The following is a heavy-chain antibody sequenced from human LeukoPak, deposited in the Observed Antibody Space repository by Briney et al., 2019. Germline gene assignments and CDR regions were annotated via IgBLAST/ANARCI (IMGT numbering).Heavy chain of an antibody. CDR3: ASSRGGSSGWYVYRIAY. CDR2: IYYSGST. CDR1: GGSISSYY. V-gene: IGHV4-59*01. Sequence: SETLSLTCTVSGGSISSYYWSWIRQPPGKGLEWIVYIYYSGSTNYNPSLKSRVTISVDTSKNQFSLKLSSVTAADTAVYYCASSRGGSSGWYVYRIAYWGQGTLVTVSS. J-gene: IGHJ4*02. D-gene: IGHD6-19*01.